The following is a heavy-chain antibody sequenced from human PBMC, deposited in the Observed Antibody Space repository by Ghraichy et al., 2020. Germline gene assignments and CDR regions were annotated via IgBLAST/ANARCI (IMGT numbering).Heavy chain of an antibody. CDR1: GFTFSSYS. Sequence: GGSLRLSCAASGFTFSSYSMNWVRQAPGKGLEWVSSISSSSSYIYYADSVKGRFTISRDNAKNSLYLQMNSLRAEDTAVYYCASGRWFYCGGDCTAAYWGQGTLVTVSS. V-gene: IGHV3-21*01. CDR2: ISSSSSYI. D-gene: IGHD2-21*02. CDR3: ASGRWFYCGGDCTAAY. J-gene: IGHJ4*02.